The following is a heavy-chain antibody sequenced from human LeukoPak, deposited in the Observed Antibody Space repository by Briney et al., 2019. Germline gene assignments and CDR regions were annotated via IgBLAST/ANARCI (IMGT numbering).Heavy chain of an antibody. D-gene: IGHD6-19*01. CDR1: GGSFSGSY. CDR3: ARGIMSVAGDFDS. V-gene: IGHV4-34*01. J-gene: IGHJ4*02. CDR2: INHSGST. Sequence: PSESLSLTCAVYGGSFSGSYWNCIRQPPGKGLEWIGEINHSGSTNYNPSLKSRVTISVDSSKKQFSLRLSSVTAADTAVYYCARGIMSVAGDFDSWDQGTLVTV.